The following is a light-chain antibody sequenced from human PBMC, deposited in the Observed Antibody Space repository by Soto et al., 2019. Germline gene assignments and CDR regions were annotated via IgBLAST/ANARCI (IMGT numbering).Light chain of an antibody. CDR1: QSISSY. Sequence: IQLTQSPASRSTSFSNSMSLDCRASQSISSYLNWYQQKPGKAPKLLIYAASSLQSGVPSRFSGSGSGTDFTLTISRLKPENFATYHCLQRHSSPLTCGGGTKVDIK. CDR3: LQRHSSPLT. J-gene: IGKJ4*02. V-gene: IGKV1-39*01. CDR2: AAS.